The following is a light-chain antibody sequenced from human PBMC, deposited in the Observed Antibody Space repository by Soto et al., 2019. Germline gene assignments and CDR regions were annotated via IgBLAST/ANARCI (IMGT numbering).Light chain of an antibody. CDR1: SNDVGDYNY. CDR2: EVG. CDR3: TSYATTSTLV. J-gene: IGLJ2*01. Sequence: QSALTQPASVSGSPGQSITIACTGTSNDVGDYNYVSWYQHHPGKAPKLLIFEVGNRPSGVSYRFSGSKFGNTASLTISGLQAEDEADYYCTSYATTSTLVFGGGTKLTVL. V-gene: IGLV2-14*01.